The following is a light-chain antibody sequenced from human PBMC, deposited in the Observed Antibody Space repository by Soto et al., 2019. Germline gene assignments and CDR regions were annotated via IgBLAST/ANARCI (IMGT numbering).Light chain of an antibody. Sequence: EIMLKQSPGTLSLYPGERGTLSCRASQTIDNTLAWYQRKPGQAPRLLIYDASTRATGVPARFSGSGSGTDFTLTISSLQSEDFAVYYCQHYNYWPYTFGQGTKVDI. V-gene: IGKV3-15*01. CDR3: QHYNYWPYT. CDR1: QTIDNT. J-gene: IGKJ2*01. CDR2: DAS.